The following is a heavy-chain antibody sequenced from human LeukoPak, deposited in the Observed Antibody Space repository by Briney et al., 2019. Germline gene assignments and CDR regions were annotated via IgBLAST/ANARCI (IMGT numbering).Heavy chain of an antibody. Sequence: GGSLRLSCAASGFTFSSYSMNWVRQAPGKGLEWVSSTSSSSSYIYYADSVKGRFTISRDNAKNSLYLQMNSLRAEDTAVYYCARDSGYCSSTGCYVHYFDYWGQGTLVTVSS. CDR2: TSSSSSYI. CDR3: ARDSGYCSSTGCYVHYFDY. J-gene: IGHJ4*02. CDR1: GFTFSSYS. V-gene: IGHV3-21*01. D-gene: IGHD2-2*01.